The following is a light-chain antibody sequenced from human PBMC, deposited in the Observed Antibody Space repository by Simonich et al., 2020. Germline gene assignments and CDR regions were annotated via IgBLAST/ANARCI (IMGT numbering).Light chain of an antibody. J-gene: IGLJ3*02. V-gene: IGLV4-69*01. CDR1: SGHSSYA. CDR3: QTWGTGYWV. CDR2: LNSDGSH. Sequence: LVLTQSPSASASLGASVKLTCTLSSGHSSYAIAWHQQQPEKGPRYLMKLNSDGSHSKWDWIPDRFSGSSSGAERYLTISSLQSEDEADYYCQTWGTGYWVFGGGTKLTVL.